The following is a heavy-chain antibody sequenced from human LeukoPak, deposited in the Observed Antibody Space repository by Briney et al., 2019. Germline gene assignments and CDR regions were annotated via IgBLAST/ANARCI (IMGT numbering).Heavy chain of an antibody. J-gene: IGHJ4*02. CDR1: GFTFSSYG. CDR3: AKDLELERDLIAQ. V-gene: IGHV3-33*06. D-gene: IGHD1-1*01. CDR2: IWYDGSNK. Sequence: QPGGSLRLSCAASGFTFSSYGMHWVRQAPGKGLEWVAVIWYDGSNKYYADSVKGRFTISRDNSKNTLYLQMNSLRAEDTAVYYCAKDLELERDLIAQWGQGTLVTVSS.